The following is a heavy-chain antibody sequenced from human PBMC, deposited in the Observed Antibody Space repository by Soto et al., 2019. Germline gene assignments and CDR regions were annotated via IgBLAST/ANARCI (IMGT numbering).Heavy chain of an antibody. D-gene: IGHD2-2*01. CDR2: NYYRGST. Sequence: SETLSLTCTVSGGSISSDEYYWSWIRQPPGKGLQWIGSNYYRGSTYHNPSLQSRVPISLDPSKNQFSLKLSSVTAADTAVYYCARERGPASTHHTWFDPLGQGILGTVAS. V-gene: IGHV4-30-4*01. CDR3: ARERGPASTHHTWFDP. CDR1: GGSISSDEYY. J-gene: IGHJ5*02.